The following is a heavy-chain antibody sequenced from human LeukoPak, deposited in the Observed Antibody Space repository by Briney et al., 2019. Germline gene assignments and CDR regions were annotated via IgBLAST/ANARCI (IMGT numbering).Heavy chain of an antibody. CDR1: GYTFTSYG. CDR3: ARGNLRYFDWLPQANWFDP. D-gene: IGHD3-9*01. V-gene: IGHV1-18*01. J-gene: IGHJ5*02. Sequence: GASVKVSCKASGYTFTSYGISWVRQAPGQGIEWMGWISAYNGNTNYAQKLQGRVTMTTDTSTSTAYMELRSLRSDDTAVYYCARGNLRYFDWLPQANWFDPWGQGTLVTVSS. CDR2: ISAYNGNT.